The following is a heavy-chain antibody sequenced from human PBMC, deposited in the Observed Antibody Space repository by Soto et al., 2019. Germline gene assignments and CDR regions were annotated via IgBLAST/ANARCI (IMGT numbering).Heavy chain of an antibody. Sequence: ASVKVSCKASGYTFTSYAMHWVRQAPGQRLEWMGWINAGNGNTKYSQKFQGRVTITRDTSASTAYMELNSLRAEDTAVYYCAKDGGYSYGPYDYWGQGTLVTVSS. J-gene: IGHJ4*02. CDR2: INAGNGNT. V-gene: IGHV1-3*01. CDR1: GYTFTSYA. CDR3: AKDGGYSYGPYDY. D-gene: IGHD5-18*01.